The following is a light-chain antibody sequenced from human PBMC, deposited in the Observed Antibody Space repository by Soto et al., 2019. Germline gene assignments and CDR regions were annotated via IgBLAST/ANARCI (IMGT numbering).Light chain of an antibody. CDR1: QTVTNTY. V-gene: IGKV3-20*01. CDR2: GAS. CDR3: QQYGNLPPT. J-gene: IGKJ4*01. Sequence: EIVLTQSPGTLSLSPGERATLSCRASQTVTNTYLAWYQQKRGQGPNFLIFGASNRATGIPDRFSGSGSGTDFTLTISRLEPEDFAVYYCQQYGNLPPTFGGGTKVEI.